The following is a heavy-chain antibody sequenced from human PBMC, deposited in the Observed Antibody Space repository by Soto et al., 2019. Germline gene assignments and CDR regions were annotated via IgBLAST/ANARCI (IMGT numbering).Heavy chain of an antibody. D-gene: IGHD3-3*01. CDR3: ASLTGDLEWLFL. J-gene: IGHJ4*02. V-gene: IGHV1-46*01. Sequence: ASVKVSCKASGYTFTSYYMHWVRQAPGQGLEWMGIINPSGGSTSYAQKFQGRVTMTRDTSTSTVYMELSSLRSEDTAVYYCASLTGDLEWLFLWGQGTLVTVSS. CDR2: INPSGGST. CDR1: GYTFTSYY.